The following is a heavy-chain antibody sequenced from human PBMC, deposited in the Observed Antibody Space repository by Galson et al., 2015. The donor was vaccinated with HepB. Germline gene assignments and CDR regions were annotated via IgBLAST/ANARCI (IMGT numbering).Heavy chain of an antibody. CDR2: IRNKVNGYTT. CDR1: GFTFSDHY. CDR3: TRGAGPTAVAYYFALDV. Sequence: SLRLSCAASGFTFSDHYMDWVRQAPGKGLAWVGRIRNKVNGYTTEYAASVKGRFSISRDDSKNSLFLQMNSLKADDAAVYYCTRGAGPTAVAYYFALDVWGPGTAVTVSS. D-gene: IGHD4-11*01. J-gene: IGHJ6*02. V-gene: IGHV3-72*01.